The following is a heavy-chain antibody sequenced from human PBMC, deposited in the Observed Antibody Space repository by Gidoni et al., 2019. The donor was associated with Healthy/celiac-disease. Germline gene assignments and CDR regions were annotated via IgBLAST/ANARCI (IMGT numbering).Heavy chain of an antibody. Sequence: QVQLQESGPGLVTPSETLSLTCTVSGGSISSYYWSWIRQPPGKGLEWIGYIYYSGSTNYNPSLKSRVTISVDTSKNQFSLKLSSVTAADTAVYYCARDSAGAFDIWGQGTMVTVSS. CDR2: IYYSGST. V-gene: IGHV4-59*01. J-gene: IGHJ3*02. CDR1: GGSISSYY. CDR3: ARDSAGAFDI. D-gene: IGHD1-26*01.